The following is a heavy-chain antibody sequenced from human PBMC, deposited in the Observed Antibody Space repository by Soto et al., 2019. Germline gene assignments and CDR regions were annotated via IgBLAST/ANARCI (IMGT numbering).Heavy chain of an antibody. Sequence: SETLSLTCTVSGGSVSSGSYYWSWIRQPPGKGLEWIGYIYYSGSTNYNPSLKSRVTISVDTSKNQFSLKLSSVTAADTAVYYCARGYCSGGSCYHYYYGMDVWGQGTTVTVSS. D-gene: IGHD2-15*01. CDR2: IYYSGST. V-gene: IGHV4-61*01. J-gene: IGHJ6*02. CDR3: ARGYCSGGSCYHYYYGMDV. CDR1: GGSVSSGSYY.